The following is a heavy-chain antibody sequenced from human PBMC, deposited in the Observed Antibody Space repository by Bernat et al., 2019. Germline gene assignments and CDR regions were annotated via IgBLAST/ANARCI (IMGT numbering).Heavy chain of an antibody. J-gene: IGHJ5*02. CDR2: IYYSGST. D-gene: IGHD1-26*01. CDR3: ARVFGVMGWELLPNWFDP. CDR1: GGSISSGGYY. Sequence: QVQLQESVPGLVKPSQTLSLTCTVSGGSISSGGYYWSWIRQHPGKGLEWIGYIYYSGSTYYNPSLKSRVTISVDTSKNQFSLKLSSVTAADTAVYYCARVFGVMGWELLPNWFDPWGQGTLVTVSS. V-gene: IGHV4-31*03.